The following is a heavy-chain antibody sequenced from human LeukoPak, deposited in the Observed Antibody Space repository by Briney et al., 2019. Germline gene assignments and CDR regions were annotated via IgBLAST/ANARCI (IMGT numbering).Heavy chain of an antibody. V-gene: IGHV4-4*07. D-gene: IGHD3-3*01. CDR3: AREGQAGYDFWSGWEN. CDR2: VSTSGNT. Sequence: SETLSLTCSVSGGSISGFHWSWIRQTAGKGLEWIGRVSTSGNTFYNPSLESRVTMSADTSGIHFSLNLTSVTAADTAVYYCAREGQAGYDFWSGWENWGQGTLVTVSS. J-gene: IGHJ4*02. CDR1: GGSISGFH.